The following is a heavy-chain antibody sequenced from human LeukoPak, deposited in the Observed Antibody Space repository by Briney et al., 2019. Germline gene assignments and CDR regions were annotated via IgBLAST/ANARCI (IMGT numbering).Heavy chain of an antibody. J-gene: IGHJ6*03. Sequence: ASVKVSCKASGYTFTSYWMHWVRQAPGQGLEWLGVINPNGGRTTYTQNFQGRDTITRDTSTTTVSMELRRLRSEETAVYYCARDFGINYGDYYYYYMDVWGKGTTVTVSS. CDR3: ARDFGINYGDYYYYYMDV. V-gene: IGHV1-46*01. CDR1: GYTFTSYW. CDR2: INPNGGRT. D-gene: IGHD4-17*01.